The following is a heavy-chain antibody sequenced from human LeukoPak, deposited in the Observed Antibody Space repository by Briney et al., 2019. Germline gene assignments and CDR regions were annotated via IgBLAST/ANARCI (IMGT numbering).Heavy chain of an antibody. D-gene: IGHD6-13*01. CDR2: IAIDGINK. CDR1: GFTFSNYA. J-gene: IGHJ4*02. CDR3: GRRFSNWSLDY. V-gene: IGHV3-30-3*01. Sequence: GGSLRLSCATSGFTFSNYAIHWVRQAPGKGLEWVAVIAIDGINKFYADSVKGRVSLSRDNSKNTVYLQMSSLRVADTGVYYCGRRFSNWSLDYWGQGTLITV.